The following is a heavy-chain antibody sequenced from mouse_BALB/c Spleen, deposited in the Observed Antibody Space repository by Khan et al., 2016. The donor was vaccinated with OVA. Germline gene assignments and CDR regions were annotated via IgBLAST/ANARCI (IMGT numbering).Heavy chain of an antibody. D-gene: IGHD1-3*01. CDR1: GYTFTSYW. V-gene: IGHV1S41*01. Sequence: DLIKPGASVKLSCKASGYTFTSYWINWVKQRPGQGLEWIGCIAPGSGSTSYNEIFTGKATLTVDTSSSTAYIQLSSLTSEDSAVYFSVNADECNSGLYAMDYWGQGTSVTVSS. CDR3: VNADECNSGLYAMDY. CDR2: IAPGSGST. J-gene: IGHJ4*01.